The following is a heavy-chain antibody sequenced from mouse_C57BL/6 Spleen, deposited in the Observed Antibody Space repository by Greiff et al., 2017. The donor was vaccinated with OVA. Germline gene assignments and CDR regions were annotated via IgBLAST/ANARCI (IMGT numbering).Heavy chain of an antibody. V-gene: IGHV7-3*01. CDR3: ARASLLRGYFDY. J-gene: IGHJ2*01. D-gene: IGHD1-2*01. CDR2: IRNKANGYTT. CDR1: GFTFTDYY. Sequence: EVKLVESGGGLVQPGGSLSLSCAASGFTFTDYYMSWVRQPPGKALEWLGFIRNKANGYTTEYSASVKGRFTISRDNSQSILYLQMNALRAEDSATYYCARASLLRGYFDYWGQGTTLTVSS.